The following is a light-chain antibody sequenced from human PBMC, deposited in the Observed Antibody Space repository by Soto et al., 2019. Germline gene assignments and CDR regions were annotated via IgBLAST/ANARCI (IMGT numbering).Light chain of an antibody. CDR1: QSLVYSDGNTY. V-gene: IGKV2-24*01. Sequence: DVVLTQTPLSSPVTLGQPASISCRSSQSLVYSDGNTYLSWLQQRPGQPPRLLIYQISNRLSGVPDRFSGSGAGTDFTLKISRVEAEDVGVYYCMQFAHFPRTFGQGTKVEI. CDR3: MQFAHFPRT. CDR2: QIS. J-gene: IGKJ1*01.